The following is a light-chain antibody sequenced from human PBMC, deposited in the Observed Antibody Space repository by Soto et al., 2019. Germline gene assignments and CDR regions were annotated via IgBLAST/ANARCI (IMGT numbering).Light chain of an antibody. Sequence: EIVMTQSPATLSVSPGERATLSCRASQSVSNNYLAWYQQKPGQAPRLLIYGASNRATGIPDRFSGSGSGTDFSLTISRLDPEDFAVYYCQQYSSSPITFGQGTRLEIK. J-gene: IGKJ5*01. CDR1: QSVSNNY. CDR3: QQYSSSPIT. V-gene: IGKV3-20*01. CDR2: GAS.